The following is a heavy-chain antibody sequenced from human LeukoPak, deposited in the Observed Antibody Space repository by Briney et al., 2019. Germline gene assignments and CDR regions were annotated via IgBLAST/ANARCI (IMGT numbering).Heavy chain of an antibody. V-gene: IGHV4-39*01. D-gene: IGHD3-22*01. CDR2: FYYSGSTYY. J-gene: IGHJ5*02. CDR3: ARLDYYDSSVWFDP. CDR1: GGSISSSSYY. Sequence: SETLSLTCTVSGGSISSSSYYWGWIRQPPGKGLEWIGSFYYSGSTYYYYNPSLKSRVTLSVDTSKNQFSLKLTSVTAADTAVYYCARLDYYDSSVWFDPWGQGTLVTVSS.